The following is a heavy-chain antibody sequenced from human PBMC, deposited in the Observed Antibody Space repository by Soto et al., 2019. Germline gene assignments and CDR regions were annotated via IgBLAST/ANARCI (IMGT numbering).Heavy chain of an antibody. CDR2: IKPNSGDT. CDR1: GGTFSSYA. Sequence: QVQLVQSGAEVQKPGSSVKVSCKASGGTFSSYAISWVRQAPGQGLEWMGWIKPNSGDTGYTQKFQARVTMARDTCISTAYMELSCLASDDTAMYYCARGAAVGCNWFDYWGQGTLVTVAS. D-gene: IGHD6-19*01. J-gene: IGHJ5*01. CDR3: ARGAAVGCNWFDY. V-gene: IGHV1-8*02.